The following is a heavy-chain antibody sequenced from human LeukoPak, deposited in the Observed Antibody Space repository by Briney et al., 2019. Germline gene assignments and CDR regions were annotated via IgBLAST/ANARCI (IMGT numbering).Heavy chain of an antibody. CDR3: AKDPGYCSSTSCYGDYYFDY. V-gene: IGHV3-7*03. J-gene: IGHJ4*02. D-gene: IGHD2-2*01. CDR1: GFTFSSSW. Sequence: GGSLRLSCAASGFTFSSSWMSWVRQAPGKGLEWVANIKQDRSEKYYVDSVKGRFTISRDNAKNSLYLQMNSLRAEDTAVYYCAKDPGYCSSTSCYGDYYFDYWGQGTLVTVSS. CDR2: IKQDRSEK.